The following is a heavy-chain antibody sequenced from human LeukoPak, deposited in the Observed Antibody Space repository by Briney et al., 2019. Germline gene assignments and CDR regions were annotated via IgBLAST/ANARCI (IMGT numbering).Heavy chain of an antibody. CDR3: ASNYYDSSGYLPY. J-gene: IGHJ4*02. Sequence: GGSLRLSCAASGFTVSSSYMSWVRQAPGKGLEWDSVIYSGGTTSYADSVKGRFTISRDNSKNALYLQMNSLRAEDTAVYYCASNYYDSSGYLPYWGQGTLVTVSS. D-gene: IGHD3-22*01. CDR2: IYSGGTT. CDR1: GFTVSSSY. V-gene: IGHV3-53*01.